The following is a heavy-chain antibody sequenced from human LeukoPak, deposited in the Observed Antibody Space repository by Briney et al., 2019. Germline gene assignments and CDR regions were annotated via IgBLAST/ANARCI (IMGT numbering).Heavy chain of an antibody. CDR1: GFNFSGSA. CDR3: AKSPIVVVPQILHFREYYFDY. CDR2: IRSKANNYAT. V-gene: IGHV3-73*01. J-gene: IGHJ4*02. Sequence: PGGSLRLSCAASGFNFSGSAMHWVRQASGKGLEWVGRIRSKANNYATAYAASVKGRFTMSRDDSKNTAYLQMNSLKTEDTAVYYCAKSPIVVVPQILHFREYYFDYWGQGTLVTVSS. D-gene: IGHD3-22*01.